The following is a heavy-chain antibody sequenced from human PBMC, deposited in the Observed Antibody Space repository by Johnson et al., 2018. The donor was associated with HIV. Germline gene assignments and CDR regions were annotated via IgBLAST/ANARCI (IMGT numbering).Heavy chain of an antibody. D-gene: IGHD3-22*01. CDR2: ISHDGSDK. V-gene: IGHV3-30*18. J-gene: IGHJ3*01. CDR3: AKRADRTAYYYVPHGAFDL. Sequence: QVQLVESGGGVVQPGRSLRLSCAASEFTFSLYWMTWVRQAPGKGLEWVSFISHDGSDKFYTDSVKGRFTISRDNSKNTLYLQISSLRTEDTAVYYCAKRADRTAYYYVPHGAFDLWGQGTLVTVSS. CDR1: EFTFSLYW.